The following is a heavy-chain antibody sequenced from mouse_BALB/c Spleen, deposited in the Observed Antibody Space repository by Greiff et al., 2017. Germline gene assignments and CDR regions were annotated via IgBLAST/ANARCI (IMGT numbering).Heavy chain of an antibody. CDR1: GFTFSNYW. D-gene: IGHD2-4*01. V-gene: IGHV6-6*02. CDR3: TRRVYDYALYYAMDY. J-gene: IGHJ4*01. Sequence: EVKVEESGGGLVQPGGSMKLSCVASGFTFSNYWMNWVRQSPEKGLEWVAEIRLKSNNYATHYAESVKGRFTISRDDSKSSVYLQMNNLRAEDTGIYYCTRRVYDYALYYAMDYWGQGTSVTVSS. CDR2: IRLKSNNYAT.